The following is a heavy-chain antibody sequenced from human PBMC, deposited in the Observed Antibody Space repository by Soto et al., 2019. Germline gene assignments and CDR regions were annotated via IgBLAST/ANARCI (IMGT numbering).Heavy chain of an antibody. J-gene: IGHJ4*02. V-gene: IGHV4-59*01. CDR1: GGSISSYY. CDR2: IYYSGST. CDR3: ARGLEWYPFDY. D-gene: IGHD3-3*01. Sequence: QVQLQESGPGLVKPSETLSLTCTVSGGSISSYYWSWIRQPPGKGLEWIGYIYYSGSTNYNPSLKSRVTISVDTSKNQFSLKLSSVTAEDTAVYYCARGLEWYPFDYWGQGTLVTVSS.